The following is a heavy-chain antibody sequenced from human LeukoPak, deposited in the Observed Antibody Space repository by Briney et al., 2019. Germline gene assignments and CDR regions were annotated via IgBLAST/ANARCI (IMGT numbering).Heavy chain of an antibody. CDR1: GFTFSTYV. Sequence: GGSLRLSCAASGFTFSTYVMTWVRHAPGKGLEWVSSVSGSTINTYYADSVKGRFTIYRDNSKNTLYLQMNSLRAEDTAVYYCAKNPTGYPNWFDLWGQGTLVTVSS. CDR2: VSGSTINT. CDR3: AKNPTGYPNWFDL. J-gene: IGHJ5*02. V-gene: IGHV3-23*01. D-gene: IGHD3-9*01.